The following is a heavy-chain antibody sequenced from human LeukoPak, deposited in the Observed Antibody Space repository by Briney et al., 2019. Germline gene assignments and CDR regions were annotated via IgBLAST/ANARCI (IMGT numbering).Heavy chain of an antibody. Sequence: GGSLRLSCAASGFTFGSYWMSWVRQAPGKGLEWVANIKQDGSEKYYVDSVKGRFTISRDNAKNSLYLQMNSLGAEDTAVYYCARDNREGLKYDILTGYVDYWGQGTLVTVSS. D-gene: IGHD3-9*01. CDR1: GFTFGSYW. J-gene: IGHJ4*02. CDR2: IKQDGSEK. CDR3: ARDNREGLKYDILTGYVDY. V-gene: IGHV3-7*01.